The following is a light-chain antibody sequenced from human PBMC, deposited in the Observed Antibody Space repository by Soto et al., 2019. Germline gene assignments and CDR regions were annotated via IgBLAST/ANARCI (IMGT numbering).Light chain of an antibody. Sequence: QSVLTQPPSLSAAPGQTVTISCSGSSSNIGNNYVSWYQQLPGTDPKLLIFENNKRPSGIPDRFSGSKSGTSATLGITGLQTGDEADYYCGTWDNSLGAPYVFGTGTKLTVL. J-gene: IGLJ1*01. CDR1: SSNIGNNY. V-gene: IGLV1-51*02. CDR2: ENN. CDR3: GTWDNSLGAPYV.